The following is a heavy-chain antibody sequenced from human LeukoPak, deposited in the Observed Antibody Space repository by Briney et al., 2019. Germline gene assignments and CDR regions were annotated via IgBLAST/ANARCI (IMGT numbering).Heavy chain of an antibody. V-gene: IGHV3-23*01. J-gene: IGHJ4*02. D-gene: IGHD6-13*01. Sequence: PGGSLRLSCAASGFTFSSYAMSWVRQSPGKGLEWVSAICGSGGSTYYADSVKGRFTISRDHYKHPVYLHIHSLRAEDTAVYYCAKHSGQGDSSSWSYYFDYWGKGTLVTVSS. CDR2: ICGSGGST. CDR1: GFTFSSYA. CDR3: AKHSGQGDSSSWSYYFDY.